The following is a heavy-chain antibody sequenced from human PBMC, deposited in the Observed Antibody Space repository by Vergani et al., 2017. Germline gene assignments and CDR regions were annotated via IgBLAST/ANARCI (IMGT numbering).Heavy chain of an antibody. D-gene: IGHD5-24*01. CDR3: GRGSDNYN. CDR2: IKNTGAST. J-gene: IGHJ4*02. V-gene: IGHV3-23*01. Sequence: EVQLLQSEGAVVQPGGSLRLSCVASGFTFSSHAMSWVRQGHGQGLEWVSMIKNTGASTHYADPVKGRFPISRDNSKNTLYLQMNSLRFEGTAVYYCGRGSDNYNWGQGTLVTVSS. CDR1: GFTFSSHA.